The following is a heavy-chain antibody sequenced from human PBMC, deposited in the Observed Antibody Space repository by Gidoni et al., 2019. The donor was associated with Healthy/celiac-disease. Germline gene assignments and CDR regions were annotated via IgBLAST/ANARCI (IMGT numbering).Heavy chain of an antibody. CDR1: GFSFRNYA. D-gene: IGHD3-22*01. V-gene: IGHV3-23*01. J-gene: IGHJ3*02. Sequence: EVQLLESGGGLVQPGGSLRLSCAASGFSFRNYAMNWVRQAPGKGLEWVSGISASGGSTYYADSVKGRFTISRDKSKNTLYLQMNSLRAEDTAVYYCAKVWDDSSGYYHDDFDIWGQGTMVTVSS. CDR3: AKVWDDSSGYYHDDFDI. CDR2: ISASGGST.